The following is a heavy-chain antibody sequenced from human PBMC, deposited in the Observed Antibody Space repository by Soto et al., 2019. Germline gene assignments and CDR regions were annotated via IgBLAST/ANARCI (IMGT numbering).Heavy chain of an antibody. J-gene: IGHJ4*02. CDR2: INAGKGDT. CDR3: ARDGINYYDSTGYCDY. D-gene: IGHD3-22*01. Sequence: ASVKVSCKTSGFTFTRYAIHWVRQAPGQNLEWMGWINAGKGDTKYSQKFQDRVTITRDTSARTAYMEMSSLSSEDTAVYYCARDGINYYDSTGYCDYWGQGTLVTVSS. V-gene: IGHV1-3*01. CDR1: GFTFTRYA.